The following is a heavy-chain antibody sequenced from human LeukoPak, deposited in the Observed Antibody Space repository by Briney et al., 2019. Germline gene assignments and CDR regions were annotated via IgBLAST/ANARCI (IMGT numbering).Heavy chain of an antibody. J-gene: IGHJ6*02. CDR3: ARGPPGFYGTDV. Sequence: PGGSLRLSCAASGFIVNSYGISWVRQAPGKGLEWVSTISGSGGSTYYADSVKGRFTISRDNAENTVYLQMNSLRDDDTAVYYCARGPPGFYGTDVWGQGTTVTVSS. CDR2: ISGSGGST. V-gene: IGHV3-23*01. CDR1: GFIVNSYG. D-gene: IGHD1-14*01.